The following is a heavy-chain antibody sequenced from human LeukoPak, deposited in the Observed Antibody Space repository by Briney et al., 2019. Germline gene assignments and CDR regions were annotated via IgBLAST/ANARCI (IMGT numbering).Heavy chain of an antibody. CDR3: AKGGISSAAGLDY. J-gene: IGHJ4*02. Sequence: GGSLRLSCAASGFTFSSYGMSWVRQAPGKGLEWVSSISGSGNTYYSDSVKGRFTVSRDNSKNTLYLQVNSLRAEDTAVFYCAKGGISSAAGLDYWGQGTLVTVSS. CDR2: ISGSGNT. CDR1: GFTFSSYG. V-gene: IGHV3-23*01. D-gene: IGHD6-13*01.